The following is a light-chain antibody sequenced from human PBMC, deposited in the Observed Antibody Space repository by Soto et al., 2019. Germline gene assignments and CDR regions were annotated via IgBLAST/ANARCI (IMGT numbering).Light chain of an antibody. V-gene: IGKV3-11*01. Sequence: EIVLTQSPATLSLSPGERATLSCRASQSVSRYLAWYQQKPGQAPRLLIYDASNRATGIPPRFSGSGSGTDFTLTISSLEPEDFAVYYCQQRSNWPTITFGQGTRLEIK. CDR3: QQRSNWPTIT. CDR2: DAS. CDR1: QSVSRY. J-gene: IGKJ5*01.